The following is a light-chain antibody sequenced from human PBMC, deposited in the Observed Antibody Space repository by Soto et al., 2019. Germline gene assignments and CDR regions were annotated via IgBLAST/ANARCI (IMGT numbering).Light chain of an antibody. CDR2: RAS. CDR3: QQYGSTLSIT. CDR1: QSVSSSY. J-gene: IGKJ5*01. V-gene: IGKV3-20*01. Sequence: EIVLTQSPGTLSLSPGERATLSCRASQSVSSSYLAWYQQKPGQAPRLLVYRASSRATGIPDRFSGSGSGTDITLTISRLEPEDFAVYYCQQYGSTLSITFGQGTRLEIK.